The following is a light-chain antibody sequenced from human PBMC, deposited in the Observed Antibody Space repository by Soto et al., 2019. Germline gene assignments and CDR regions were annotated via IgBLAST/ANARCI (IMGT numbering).Light chain of an antibody. CDR3: TSYVGSSNVNWV. J-gene: IGLJ3*02. V-gene: IGLV2-8*01. CDR2: EAS. CDR1: SSDVGAYNR. Sequence: QSALTQPPSASGSPGQSVTISCTGTSSDVGAYNRVSWYQHHPGKAPKLMIYEASKRPSGVPDRFSGSKSGNTASLTVSGLQAEDEADYYCTSYVGSSNVNWVFGGGTQLTVL.